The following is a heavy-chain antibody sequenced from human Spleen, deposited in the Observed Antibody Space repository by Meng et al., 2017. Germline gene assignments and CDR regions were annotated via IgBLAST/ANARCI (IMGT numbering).Heavy chain of an antibody. CDR3: ARSPIDKYALSALPLDY. CDR2: IYSGGNT. V-gene: IGHV3-66*02. Sequence: GGSLRLSCAASGFSVSHNYMSWVRQAPGKGLEWVSVIYSGGNTYYADSVKGRFTISRDNSKNTVFLHINSLRPEDTAVYYCARSPIDKYALSALPLDYWGQGTLVTVSS. CDR1: GFSVSHNY. J-gene: IGHJ4*02. D-gene: IGHD2-8*01.